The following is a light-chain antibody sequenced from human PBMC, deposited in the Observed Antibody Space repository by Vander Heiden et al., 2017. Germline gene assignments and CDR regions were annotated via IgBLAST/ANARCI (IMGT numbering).Light chain of an antibody. CDR2: AAS. CDR3: QQSYSTLYT. CDR1: QSISSY. V-gene: IGKV1-39*01. Sequence: ITCRASQSISSYLNWYQQKPGKAPKLLIYAASSLQSGVPSRFSGSGSGTDFTLTISSLQPEDFATYYCQQSYSTLYTFGQGTKLEIK. J-gene: IGKJ2*01.